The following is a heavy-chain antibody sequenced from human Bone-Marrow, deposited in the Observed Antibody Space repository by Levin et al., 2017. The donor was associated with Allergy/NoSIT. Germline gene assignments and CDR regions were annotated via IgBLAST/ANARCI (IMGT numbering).Heavy chain of an antibody. Sequence: GESLKISCAASGFTFNTYSMNWVRQAPGKGLEWVSYISSSIITIYYADSVKGRFTISRDNAKNSLYLQMNSLGDEDTAVYYCAGAKKQGQESGYGMDVWGQGTTVIVSS. D-gene: IGHD3-10*01. CDR3: AGAKKQGQESGYGMDV. CDR1: GFTFNTYS. CDR2: ISSSIITI. V-gene: IGHV3-48*02. J-gene: IGHJ6*02.